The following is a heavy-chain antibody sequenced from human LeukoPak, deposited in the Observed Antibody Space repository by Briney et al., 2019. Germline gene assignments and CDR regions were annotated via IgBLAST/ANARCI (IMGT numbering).Heavy chain of an antibody. CDR1: GFTFSSYC. V-gene: IGHV3-74*01. CDR2: INSDGSST. J-gene: IGHJ4*02. CDR3: DKVDGSYVKGY. Sequence: PGGSLSLSCAASGFTFSSYCRHWVRQAPGKGLVWFSRINSDGSSTSYAYSGKGRFTISRYNDKNTLYLKLNSMRAEDTAVYYCDKVDGSYVKGYWGRGTLVTVSS. D-gene: IGHD6-19*01.